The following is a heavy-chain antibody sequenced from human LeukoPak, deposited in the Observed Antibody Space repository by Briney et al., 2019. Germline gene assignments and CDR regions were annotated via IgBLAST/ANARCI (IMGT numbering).Heavy chain of an antibody. J-gene: IGHJ4*02. D-gene: IGHD2-8*02. V-gene: IGHV3-30*02. CDR1: GFTFSSSA. Sequence: PGGSLRLSCGASGFTFSSSAMHWVRQGPGKGLEWVAYIAHHGNNKYYADSVKGRFTISRDNSKGSLYLQMNSLRADDTAVYYCAKDGSWSCTDWGQGTLVRVFS. CDR3: AKDGSWSCTD. CDR2: IAHHGNNK.